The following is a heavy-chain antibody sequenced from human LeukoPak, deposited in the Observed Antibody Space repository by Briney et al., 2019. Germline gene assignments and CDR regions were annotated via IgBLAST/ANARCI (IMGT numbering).Heavy chain of an antibody. CDR3: ARVTCTSTSCYRKDAFDI. CDR2: IYTSGST. Sequence: PSETLSLTCTVSGGSISSGSYYWSWIRQPAGKGLEWIGRIYTSGSTNYNPSLKSRATISVDTSKNQFSLKLSSVTAADTAVYYCARVTCTSTSCYRKDAFDIWGQGTMVTVSS. D-gene: IGHD2-2*01. CDR1: GGSISSGSYY. V-gene: IGHV4-61*02. J-gene: IGHJ3*02.